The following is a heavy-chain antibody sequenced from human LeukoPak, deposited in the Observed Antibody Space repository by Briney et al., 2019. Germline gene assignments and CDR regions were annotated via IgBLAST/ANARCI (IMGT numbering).Heavy chain of an antibody. V-gene: IGHV4-59*08. CDR3: ARLDGSGTRGILDY. D-gene: IGHD3-10*01. Sequence: PSETLSLTCTVSGGSISSYYWSWIRQPPGKGLEWIGYIYYSGSTNYNPSLKSRVTISLDTFKNQFSLRLSSVTAADTAVYYCARLDGSGTRGILDYWGQGTLVTVSP. J-gene: IGHJ4*02. CDR2: IYYSGST. CDR1: GGSISSYY.